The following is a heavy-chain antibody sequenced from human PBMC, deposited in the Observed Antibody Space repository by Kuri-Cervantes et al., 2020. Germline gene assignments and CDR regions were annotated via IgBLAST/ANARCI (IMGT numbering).Heavy chain of an antibody. Sequence: GGSLRLSCAASGFTFSNYNMNWVRQAPGKGLEWVSYIRSSSTIYYLDSVKGRFTISRDNAKNSLYLQMNSLRDEDTAVYYCARVDCRGYTCYVPSHGFDIWGRGTMVTVSS. CDR1: GFTFSNYN. CDR2: IRSSSTI. CDR3: ARVDCRGYTCYVPSHGFDI. D-gene: IGHD2-15*01. V-gene: IGHV3-48*02. J-gene: IGHJ3*02.